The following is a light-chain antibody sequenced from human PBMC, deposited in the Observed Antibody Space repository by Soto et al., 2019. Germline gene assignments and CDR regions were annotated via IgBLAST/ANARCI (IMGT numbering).Light chain of an antibody. CDR2: GNR. V-gene: IGLV1-40*01. Sequence: QTVVTQPPSVSGAPGQRVTLSCTGNSSNLGAGYDVHWYQQLPGAAPKLVIFGNRNRPSGVPERFSGSKSGTSASLAITGLQAEDEADYYCQAYDYSLTASVFGGETKLTVL. CDR3: QAYDYSLTASV. CDR1: SSNLGAGYD. J-gene: IGLJ3*02.